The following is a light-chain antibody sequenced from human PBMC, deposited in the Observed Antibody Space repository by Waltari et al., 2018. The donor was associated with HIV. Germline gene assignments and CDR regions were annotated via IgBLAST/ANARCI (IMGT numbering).Light chain of an antibody. V-gene: IGKV2-30*01. CDR3: MQGTHWPPSWT. CDR2: KVS. J-gene: IGKJ1*01. CDR1: QSLAYSDGNTH. Sequence: EVVLTQSPLALPVTLGQPASISCRSSQSLAYSDGNTHLNWFQQRPGQSPRRLIYKVSNRDSGVPDRVSGRGSGSDVTLKSSRVEAEDGGFYYGMQGTHWPPSWTVGQGTKVEIK.